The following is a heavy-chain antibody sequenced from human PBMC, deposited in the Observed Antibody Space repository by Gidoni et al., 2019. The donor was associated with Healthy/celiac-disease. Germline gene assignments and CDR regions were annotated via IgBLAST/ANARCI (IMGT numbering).Heavy chain of an antibody. D-gene: IGHD3-22*01. V-gene: IGHV3-21*01. Sequence: EVQLVESGGGLVKPGGSLRLSCAASGFTFSSYSMNWVRQAPGKGLEWVSSISSSSSYIYYADSVKGRFTISRDNAKNSLYLQMNSQRAEDTAVYYCAREVVVIADAFDIWGQGTMVTVSS. J-gene: IGHJ3*02. CDR3: AREVVVIADAFDI. CDR2: ISSSSSYI. CDR1: GFTFSSYS.